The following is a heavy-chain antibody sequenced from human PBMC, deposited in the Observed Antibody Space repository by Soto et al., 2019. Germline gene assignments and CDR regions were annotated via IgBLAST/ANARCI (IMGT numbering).Heavy chain of an antibody. Sequence: ASVKVSGKVSGYTLTELSMHWVRQAPGKGLEWMGGFDPEDGETIYAQKFQGRVTMTEDTSTDTAYMELSSLRSEDTAVYYCATDYYDSSGYYSRDRAFDIWGQGTMVTVSS. J-gene: IGHJ3*02. D-gene: IGHD3-22*01. CDR1: GYTLTELS. CDR3: ATDYYDSSGYYSRDRAFDI. V-gene: IGHV1-24*01. CDR2: FDPEDGET.